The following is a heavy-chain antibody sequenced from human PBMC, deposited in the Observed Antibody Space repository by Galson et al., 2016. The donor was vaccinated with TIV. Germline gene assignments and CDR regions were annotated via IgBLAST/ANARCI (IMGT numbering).Heavy chain of an antibody. D-gene: IGHD4-17*01. CDR2: IDWDGDE. V-gene: IGHV2-70*11. CDR3: VRTPYGDSFGWYFDL. J-gene: IGHJ2*01. CDR1: GFSLNSDGMC. Sequence: LVKPTQTLTLTCTFSGFSLNSDGMCVSWIRQPPGKALEWLARIDWDGDEYYSTFLQTRLSISKDTAKNQVGLTMTNMDPVDTATYYCVRTPYGDSFGWYFDLGGRGTLVTVSS.